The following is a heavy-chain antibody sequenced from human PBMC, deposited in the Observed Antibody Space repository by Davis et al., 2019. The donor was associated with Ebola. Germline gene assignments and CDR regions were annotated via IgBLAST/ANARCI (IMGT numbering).Heavy chain of an antibody. CDR1: GGSISSGGYY. CDR3: ARVYCSGGSCYFDY. J-gene: IGHJ4*02. V-gene: IGHV4-61*08. Sequence: MPGGSLRLSCTVSGGSISSGGYYWSWIRQHPGKGLEWIGYIYYSGSTNYNPSLKSRVTISVDTSKNQFSLKLSSVTAADTAVYYCARVYCSGGSCYFDYWGQGTLVTVSS. D-gene: IGHD2-15*01. CDR2: IYYSGST.